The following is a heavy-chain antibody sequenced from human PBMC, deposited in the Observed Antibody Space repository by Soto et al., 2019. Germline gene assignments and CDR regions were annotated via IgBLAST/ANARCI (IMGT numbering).Heavy chain of an antibody. J-gene: IGHJ6*02. CDR2: ISSRSDII. CDR1: GFTLSSYS. CDR3: ARPYSNRWSIYYGMDV. Sequence: EVQLVESGGGLIQPGGSLRLSCADTGFTLSSYSMNWVRQAPGKGLEWISYISSRSDIIYYADSVKGRFTISRDNARNSLELQMNSLRDEDTAVYYWARPYSNRWSIYYGMDVWGQGTTVTVSS. D-gene: IGHD6-13*01. V-gene: IGHV3-48*02.